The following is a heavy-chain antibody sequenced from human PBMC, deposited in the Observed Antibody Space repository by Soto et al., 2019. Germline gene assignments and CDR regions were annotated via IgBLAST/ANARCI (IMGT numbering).Heavy chain of an antibody. CDR3: ARGTEHCGGECYWVVDI. Sequence: PSETLSLTCTVSGDSIDGGGYSWNWIRQPPGKGLEWIGDSYHGGSTNFNPSLKSRVSISVDRAKNEFSLTMSSVTAADTAVYFCARGTEHCGGECYWVVDIWGQGTLVTVSS. CDR2: SYHGGST. J-gene: IGHJ4*02. D-gene: IGHD2-21*01. V-gene: IGHV4-30-2*01. CDR1: GDSIDGGGYS.